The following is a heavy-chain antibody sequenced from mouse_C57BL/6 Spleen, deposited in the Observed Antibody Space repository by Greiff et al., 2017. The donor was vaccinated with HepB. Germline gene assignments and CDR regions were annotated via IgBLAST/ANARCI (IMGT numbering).Heavy chain of an antibody. Sequence: VQLQQSGPELVKPGASVKISCKASGYAFSSSWMNWVKQRPGKGLEWIGRIYPGDGDTNYNGKFKGKATLTADKSSSTAYMQLSSLTSEDSAVYFCARLGSSGYGYYFDYWGQRTTLTVSS. J-gene: IGHJ2*01. CDR2: IYPGDGDT. CDR1: GYAFSSSW. CDR3: ARLGSSGYGYYFDY. D-gene: IGHD3-2*02. V-gene: IGHV1-82*01.